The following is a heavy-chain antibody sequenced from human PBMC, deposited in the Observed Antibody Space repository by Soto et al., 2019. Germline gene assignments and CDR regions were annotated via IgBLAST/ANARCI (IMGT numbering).Heavy chain of an antibody. J-gene: IGHJ4*02. CDR1: GDSISSYY. Sequence: QVQLQESGPGLVKPSETLSLTCAVSGDSISSYYCMWIRQPPGKGLQSIGYLYYGRSANYNPSIKSRVTLSVDTSTNQCSLTLSSMTAADTAVYYCALRSMAVVPEYWGQGTLVTVSS. CDR2: LYYGRSA. CDR3: ALRSMAVVPEY. D-gene: IGHD3-22*01. V-gene: IGHV4-59*01.